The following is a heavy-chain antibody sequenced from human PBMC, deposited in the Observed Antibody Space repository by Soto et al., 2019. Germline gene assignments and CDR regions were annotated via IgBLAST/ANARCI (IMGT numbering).Heavy chain of an antibody. V-gene: IGHV4-59*01. CDR1: GGSISTYY. CDR3: ARYKSNYYYGMDV. D-gene: IGHD1-20*01. CDR2: IYYSGST. J-gene: IGHJ6*02. Sequence: SETLSLTCTVSGGSISTYYWSWIRQPPGKGLEWIGYIYYSGSTNYNPSLRSRVTISADTSKDQFSLKLRSVTAADTAVYYCARYKSNYYYGMDVWGQGTTVTVSS.